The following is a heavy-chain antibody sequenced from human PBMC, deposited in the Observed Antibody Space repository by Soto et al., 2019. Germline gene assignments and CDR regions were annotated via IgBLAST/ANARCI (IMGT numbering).Heavy chain of an antibody. CDR3: ARDQPDGPIFGPKSYSYYYMDV. CDR2: IWYDGSNK. CDR1: GFTFSSYG. V-gene: IGHV3-33*01. Sequence: QVQLVESGGGVVQPGRSLRLSCAASGFTFSSYGMHWVRQAPGKGLEWVAVIWYDGSNKYYADSVKGRFTISRDNSKNTLYLQMNSLRAEDTAVYYCARDQPDGPIFGPKSYSYYYMDVWGKGTTVTVSS. J-gene: IGHJ6*03. D-gene: IGHD3-3*01.